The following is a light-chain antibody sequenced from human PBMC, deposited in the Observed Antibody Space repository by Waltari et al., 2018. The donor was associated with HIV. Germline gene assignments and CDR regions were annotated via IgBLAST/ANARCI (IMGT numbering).Light chain of an antibody. V-gene: IGLV2-23*02. Sequence: QSALTQPASVSGSPGQSITISCTGTSSNIGANNYVSWYQQHPVKAPKLILYDVTKPPSGVSNRFAGSKSGNTASLTISWLQAEDEADYHCCSYAGSESSEVFGGGTKLTVL. CDR2: DVT. J-gene: IGLJ2*01. CDR3: CSYAGSESSEV. CDR1: SSNIGANNY.